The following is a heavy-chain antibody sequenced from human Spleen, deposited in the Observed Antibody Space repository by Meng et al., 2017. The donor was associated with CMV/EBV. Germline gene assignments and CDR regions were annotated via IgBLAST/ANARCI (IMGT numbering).Heavy chain of an antibody. J-gene: IGHJ6*02. CDR2: IYSGGST. CDR3: ARGLFDYGMDV. CDR1: GFTVSSNY. V-gene: IGHV3-53*01. Sequence: GESLKISCAASGFTVSSNYMSWVRQAPGKGLEWVSVIYSGGSTYYADSVKGRFTISRDNSKNTLYLQMNSLRAEDTAVYYCARGLFDYGMDVWGQGTTVTVSS.